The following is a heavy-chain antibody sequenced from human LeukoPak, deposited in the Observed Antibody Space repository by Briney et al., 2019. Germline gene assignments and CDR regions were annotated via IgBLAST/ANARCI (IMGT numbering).Heavy chain of an antibody. Sequence: SETLSLTCIVSGGSISTYYWSWIRQPPGKGLEWIGYIYYSGSTNYNPSLKSRVTILVDMSKNQFSLKLNSVTAADTAVYYCAREWVYGAFDIWGQGTMVTVSS. CDR1: GGSISTYY. J-gene: IGHJ3*02. V-gene: IGHV4-59*01. CDR2: IYYSGST. CDR3: AREWVYGAFDI. D-gene: IGHD5/OR15-5a*01.